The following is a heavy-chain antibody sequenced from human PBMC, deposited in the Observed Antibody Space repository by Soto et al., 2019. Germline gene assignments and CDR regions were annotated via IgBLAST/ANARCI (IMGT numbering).Heavy chain of an antibody. J-gene: IGHJ6*02. CDR1: GGSISSGTYF. Sequence: QVQLRESGPGLVKPSQTLSLTCTVSGGSISSGTYFWNWIRQHPGKGLEWMGYIYYSGKTYYNPSLTSRVTISVDTSKNQLSLKLSSVTAADTAVYYCARAPIISIFFADGLDVWGQGTTVTVSS. CDR3: ARAPIISIFFADGLDV. CDR2: IYYSGKT. D-gene: IGHD3-3*02. V-gene: IGHV4-31*03.